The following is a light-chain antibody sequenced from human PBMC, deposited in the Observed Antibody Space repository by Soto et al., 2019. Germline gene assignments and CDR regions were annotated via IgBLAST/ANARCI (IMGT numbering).Light chain of an antibody. J-gene: IGKJ4*01. V-gene: IGKV3-15*01. CDR1: QSVSSN. Sequence: EIVMTQSPPTLSVAPGERATLSCRASQSVSSNLAWYQQKPGQAPRLLIYGASTWATGIPARFSGSGSGTEFTLTISSLQSEDFAVYYCQQYNNWPPVTFGGGTKVDI. CDR3: QQYNNWPPVT. CDR2: GAS.